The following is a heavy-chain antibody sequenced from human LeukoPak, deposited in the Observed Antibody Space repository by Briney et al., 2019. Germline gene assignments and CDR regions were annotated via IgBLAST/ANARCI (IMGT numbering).Heavy chain of an antibody. V-gene: IGHV3-53*01. J-gene: IGHJ4*02. CDR2: LYNTGNT. D-gene: IGHD6-13*01. Sequence: GGSLRLSCAASGFTVNSNYLSWVRQAPGKGLEWVSTLYNTGNTYYANSVKGRFSISRDNSKNTLFLQMNSLRAEDTAVYYCARLTADGRLYFVDWGPGTLVSVSS. CDR1: GFTVNSNY. CDR3: ARLTADGRLYFVD.